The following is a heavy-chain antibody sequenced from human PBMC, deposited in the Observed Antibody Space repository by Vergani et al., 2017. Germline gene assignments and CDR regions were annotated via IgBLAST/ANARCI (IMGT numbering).Heavy chain of an antibody. CDR3: ARDPHGRDIVATRGIPYYFDY. V-gene: IGHV4-39*02. Sequence: QLQLQESGPGLVKPSKTLSLTCTVSGGSISSSSYYWGWIRQPPGKGLEWIGSIYYSGSTYYNPSLKSRVTIYVDTSKNQFSLKLSSVTAADTAVYYCARDPHGRDIVATRGIPYYFDYWGQGTLVTVSS. J-gene: IGHJ4*02. D-gene: IGHD5-12*01. CDR1: GGSISSSSYY. CDR2: IYYSGST.